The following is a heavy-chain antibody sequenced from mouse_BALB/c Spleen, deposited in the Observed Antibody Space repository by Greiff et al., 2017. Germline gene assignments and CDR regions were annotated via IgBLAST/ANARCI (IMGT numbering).Heavy chain of an antibody. CDR1: GFSLTSYG. CDR2: IWAGGST. CDR3: ARDRPYRSYAMDY. Sequence: VQLQQSGPGLVAPSQSLSITCTVSGFSLTSYGVHWVRQPPGKGLEWLGVIWAGGSTNYNSALMSRLSISKDNSKSQVFLKMNSLQTDDTAMYYGARDRPYRSYAMDYWGQGTSVTVSS. J-gene: IGHJ4*01. V-gene: IGHV2-9*02. D-gene: IGHD2-14*01.